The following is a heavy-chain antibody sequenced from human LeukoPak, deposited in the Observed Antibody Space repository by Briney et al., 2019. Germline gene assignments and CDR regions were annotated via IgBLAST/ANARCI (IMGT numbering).Heavy chain of an antibody. D-gene: IGHD2-8*02. CDR3: ARSTGQFDY. V-gene: IGHV3-74*01. Sequence: GGSLRLSCAASGFTFSSYWMHWVRQAPGKGLVWVSRINSDGSTTGYADSVKGRFAISRDDAKNTLYLQMDSLRAEDTAVCYCARSTGQFDYWGQGTLVTVSS. J-gene: IGHJ4*02. CDR2: INSDGSTT. CDR1: GFTFSSYW.